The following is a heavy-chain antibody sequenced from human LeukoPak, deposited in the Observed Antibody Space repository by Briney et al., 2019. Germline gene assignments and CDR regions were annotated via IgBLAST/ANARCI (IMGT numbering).Heavy chain of an antibody. J-gene: IGHJ4*02. V-gene: IGHV4-4*07. CDR1: GVSISTYY. CDR2: IYNSGNT. Sequence: KPSETLSLTCTVSGVSISTYYWTWTRQPAGKGLEWIGRIYNSGNTNYNPSLESRVTMSVDTSKNQFSLNLTSVTAADTAVYYCAREAAVAGRGIDYWGQGTLVTVSS. D-gene: IGHD6-19*01. CDR3: AREAAVAGRGIDY.